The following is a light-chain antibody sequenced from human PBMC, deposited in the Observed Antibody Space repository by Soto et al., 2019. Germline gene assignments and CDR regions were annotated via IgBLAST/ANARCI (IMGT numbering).Light chain of an antibody. Sequence: EIVLTQTPGTVSLSPGERATLSCRASQSVRSTYFAWYQHKPGQAPRLLIFDAYTRATGIPDRFSGSGSGTDFTLTISRLDPEDFAMYYCHQYGHSPVTFGGGTKVEIK. V-gene: IGKV3-20*01. CDR3: HQYGHSPVT. CDR1: QSVRSTY. CDR2: DAY. J-gene: IGKJ4*01.